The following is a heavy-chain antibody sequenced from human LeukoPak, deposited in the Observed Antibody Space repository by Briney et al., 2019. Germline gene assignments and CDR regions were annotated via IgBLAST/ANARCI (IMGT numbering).Heavy chain of an antibody. CDR1: GGTFSSYA. CDR3: AQSYDFWSGPFDY. V-gene: IGHV1-69*04. D-gene: IGHD3-3*01. J-gene: IGHJ4*02. Sequence: SVKVSCKASGGTFSSYAISWVRQAPGQGLEWMGRIIPILGIANYAQKFQGRVTITADKSTSTAYMELSSLRSEDTAVYYCAQSYDFWSGPFDYWGQGTLVTVSS. CDR2: IIPILGIA.